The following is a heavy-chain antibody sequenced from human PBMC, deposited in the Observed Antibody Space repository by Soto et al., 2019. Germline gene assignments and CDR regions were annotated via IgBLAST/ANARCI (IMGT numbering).Heavy chain of an antibody. Sequence: VQLVESGGGVVQPGRSLRLSCAASGFSFSSHGMHWVRQAPGKGLEWVSAIGGTGGGIYYADSVKGRFTISRDNSKNTLDLQMNNLRAEDTAVYYCAKDAIPYNGRDDGFDLWGQGTMVTVSS. V-gene: IGHV3-23*04. CDR3: AKDAIPYNGRDDGFDL. D-gene: IGHD2-2*02. CDR1: GFSFSSHG. J-gene: IGHJ3*01. CDR2: IGGTGGGI.